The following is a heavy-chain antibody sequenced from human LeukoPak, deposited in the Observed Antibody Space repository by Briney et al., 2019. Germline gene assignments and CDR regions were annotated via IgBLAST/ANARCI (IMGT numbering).Heavy chain of an antibody. V-gene: IGHV3-23*01. D-gene: IGHD1-14*01. J-gene: IGHJ5*02. CDR2: VSGSGGAT. Sequence: GGSLRLSCAVSGFPFTNYAMSWVRQAPGKGLEWVAAVSGSGGATYYVDSVKGRFTISRDNSKNTPYLEMNSLRAEDTALYYCTKSNREFDPWGQGTLVTVSS. CDR1: GFPFTNYA. CDR3: TKSNREFDP.